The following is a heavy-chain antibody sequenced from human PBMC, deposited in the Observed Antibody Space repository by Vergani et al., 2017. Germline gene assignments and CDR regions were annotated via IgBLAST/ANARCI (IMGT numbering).Heavy chain of an antibody. V-gene: IGHV3-23*01. CDR1: GFTFSSYA. Sequence: EVQLLESGGGLVQPGGSLRLSCAASGFTFSSYAMSWVRQAPGKGLEWVSAISGSGGSTYYADSVKGRFTISRDNSKNTLYLQMNSLRAEDTAVYYCAKEMDGDYGFKGDFDYWGQGTLVTVSS. CDR3: AKEMDGDYGFKGDFDY. J-gene: IGHJ4*02. CDR2: ISGSGGST. D-gene: IGHD4-17*01.